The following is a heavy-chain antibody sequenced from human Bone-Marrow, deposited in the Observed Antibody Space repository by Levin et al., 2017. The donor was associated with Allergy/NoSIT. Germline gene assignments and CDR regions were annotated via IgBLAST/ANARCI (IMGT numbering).Heavy chain of an antibody. V-gene: IGHV3-30-3*01. Sequence: GESLKISCAASGFTFSRYAIHWVRQAPGKGLEWVAVISYDGSNKHYADSVKGRFTISRDISKNTLYLQMNSLRAEDTAVYYFAREGIVVLVAATGFYYGMDVWGQGTTVTVSS. J-gene: IGHJ6*02. CDR1: GFTFSRYA. CDR2: ISYDGSNK. D-gene: IGHD2-15*01. CDR3: AREGIVVLVAATGFYYGMDV.